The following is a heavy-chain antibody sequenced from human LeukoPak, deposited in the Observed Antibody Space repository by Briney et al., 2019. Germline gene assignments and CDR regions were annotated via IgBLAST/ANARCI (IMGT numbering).Heavy chain of an antibody. Sequence: GGSLRLSCAASGFTFSNYAMSWVRQAPGKGLEWVSYISSSASTIYSADSVKGRFTISRDNAKNSLYLQMNSLRAEDTAVYYCARLPGYSSSWYDWYFDLWGRGTLVTVSS. CDR2: ISSSASTI. D-gene: IGHD6-13*01. CDR3: ARLPGYSSSWYDWYFDL. J-gene: IGHJ2*01. V-gene: IGHV3-48*03. CDR1: GFTFSNYA.